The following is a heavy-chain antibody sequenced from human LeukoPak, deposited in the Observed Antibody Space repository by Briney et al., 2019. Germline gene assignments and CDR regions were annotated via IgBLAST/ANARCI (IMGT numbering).Heavy chain of an antibody. Sequence: ASVKVSCKASGGTFSSYAISCVRQAPGQGLEWMGRIIPIFGTANYAQKFQGRVTITTDESTSTAYMELSSLRSEDTAVYYCARVVYYDILTGYTNYWYFDLWGRGTLVTVSS. CDR2: IIPIFGTA. J-gene: IGHJ2*01. CDR1: GGTFSSYA. V-gene: IGHV1-69*05. CDR3: ARVVYYDILTGYTNYWYFDL. D-gene: IGHD3-9*01.